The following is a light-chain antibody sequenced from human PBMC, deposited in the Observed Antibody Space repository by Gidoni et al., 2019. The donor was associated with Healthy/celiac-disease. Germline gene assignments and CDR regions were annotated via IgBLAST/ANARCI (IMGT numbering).Light chain of an antibody. V-gene: IGLV1-51*02. CDR3: GTWDSSLSAGGA. Sequence: QSVLTQPPPVSAAPGQKVTISCSGSSSNIGNNYVSWYQQLPGTAPKLLIYENNKRPSGIPDRFSGSKSGTSATLGITGLQTGDEADYYCGTWDSSLSAGGAFGTGTKVTVL. CDR1: SSNIGNNY. CDR2: ENN. J-gene: IGLJ1*01.